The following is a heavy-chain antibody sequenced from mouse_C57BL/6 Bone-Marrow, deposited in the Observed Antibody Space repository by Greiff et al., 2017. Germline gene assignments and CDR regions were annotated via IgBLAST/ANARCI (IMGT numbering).Heavy chain of an antibody. V-gene: IGHV5-9-1*02. CDR2: ISSGGDYI. D-gene: IGHD1-1*01. J-gene: IGHJ3*01. CDR1: GFTFSSYA. CDR3: TRVLYYYGSSYVAWFAY. Sequence: DVKLVESGEGLVKPGGSLKLSCAASGFTFSSYAMSWVRQTPEKRLEWVAYISSGGDYIYYADTVKGRFTISRDNARNTLYLQMSSLKSEDTAMYYCTRVLYYYGSSYVAWFAYWGQGTLVTVSA.